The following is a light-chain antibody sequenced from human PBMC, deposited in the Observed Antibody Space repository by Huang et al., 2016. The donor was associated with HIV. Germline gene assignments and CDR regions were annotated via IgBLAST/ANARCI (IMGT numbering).Light chain of an antibody. J-gene: IGKJ4*01. Sequence: DIQMTQSPSSLSASVGDRVTITCRASRGISTSLAWYQQQPGKAPKLLLYAASRLQGGVPSGFSCSGSRTAYTLTISSLQPEDSATYYCQQYYNTTLSFGGGTDVEIK. V-gene: IGKV1-NL1*01. CDR1: RGISTS. CDR3: QQYYNTTLS. CDR2: AAS.